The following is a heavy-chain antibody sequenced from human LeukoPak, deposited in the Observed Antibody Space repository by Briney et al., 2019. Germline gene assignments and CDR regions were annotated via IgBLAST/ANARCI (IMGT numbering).Heavy chain of an antibody. Sequence: SETLSLTCTVSGGSVSCGSYYWSWIRQPPGKGLEWIGYIYYSGSTNYNPSLKSRVTISVDTSKNQFSLKLSSVTAADTAVYYCASVQGGSDFDYWGQGTLVTVSS. V-gene: IGHV4-61*01. CDR3: ASVQGGSDFDY. CDR1: GGSVSCGSYY. D-gene: IGHD1-26*01. J-gene: IGHJ4*02. CDR2: IYYSGST.